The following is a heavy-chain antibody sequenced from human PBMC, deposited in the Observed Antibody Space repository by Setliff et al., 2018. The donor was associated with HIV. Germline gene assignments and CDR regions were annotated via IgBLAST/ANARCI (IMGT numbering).Heavy chain of an antibody. V-gene: IGHV4-38-2*02. CDR2: IFHSGNT. CDR3: ARRTIWGDAFDI. CDR1: GYSISSGFY. Sequence: PSETLSLTCNVSGYSISSGFYWGWIRQPPGKGLEWICNIFHSGNTDQNPSLKSRVTMSVETSENQFSLRLNSVTAADTAVYYCARRTIWGDAFDIWGRGTMVTVSS. D-gene: IGHD3-16*01. J-gene: IGHJ3*02.